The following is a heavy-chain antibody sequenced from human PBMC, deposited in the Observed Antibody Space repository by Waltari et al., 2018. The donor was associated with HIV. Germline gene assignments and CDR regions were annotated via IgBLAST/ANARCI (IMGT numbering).Heavy chain of an antibody. D-gene: IGHD6-13*01. Sequence: EVQLVESGGGLVQPGRSLRLSCAASGFTFDDYAMHWVRQAPGKGLEWVSGISWNSGSIGYADSVKGRFTSARDNAKNSLYLQMNSLRAEDTALYYCAKDSSSSGPYYYYYYGMDVWGQGTTVTVSS. CDR1: GFTFDDYA. V-gene: IGHV3-9*01. CDR3: AKDSSSSGPYYYYYYGMDV. CDR2: ISWNSGSI. J-gene: IGHJ6*02.